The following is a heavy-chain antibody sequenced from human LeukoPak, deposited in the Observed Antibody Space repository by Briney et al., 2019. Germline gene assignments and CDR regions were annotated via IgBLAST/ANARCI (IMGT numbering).Heavy chain of an antibody. Sequence: GASVKVSCKASGYTFTSYDINWVRQATGQGLEWMGWMNPNSGGTNYAQKFQGRVTMTRDTSISTAYMELSRLRSDDTAVYHCARDGPTPEYYFDYWGQGTLVTVSS. CDR3: ARDGPTPEYYFDY. CDR2: MNPNSGGT. D-gene: IGHD1-14*01. V-gene: IGHV1-2*02. CDR1: GYTFTSYD. J-gene: IGHJ4*02.